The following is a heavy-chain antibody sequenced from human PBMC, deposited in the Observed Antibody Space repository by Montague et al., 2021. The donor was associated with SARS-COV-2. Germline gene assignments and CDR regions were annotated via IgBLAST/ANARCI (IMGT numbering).Heavy chain of an antibody. CDR1: GGSFSGYY. CDR3: ARANGYYFDY. D-gene: IGHD2-8*01. CDR2: INHNGST. Sequence: SETLSLTCAVYGGSFSGYYWSWIRQPPGKGLEWIGEINHNGSTNYNPSLKSRVTISVDTSKNQFSLKLSPVTAADTAVYYCARANGYYFDYWGQGTLVTVSS. V-gene: IGHV4-34*01. J-gene: IGHJ4*02.